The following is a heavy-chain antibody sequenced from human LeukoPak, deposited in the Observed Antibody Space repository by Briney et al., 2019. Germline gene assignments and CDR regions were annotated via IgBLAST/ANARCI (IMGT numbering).Heavy chain of an antibody. J-gene: IGHJ3*02. CDR1: GGSISSGGYY. CDR2: IYYSGST. Sequence: PSETLSLTGTVSGGSISSGGYYWSWIRQHPGKGLEWIGYIYYSGSTYYNPSLKSRVTISVDTSKNQFSLKLSSVTAADTAVYYCETYCSGGSCYCHDAFDIWGQGTMVTVSS. D-gene: IGHD2-15*01. V-gene: IGHV4-31*03. CDR3: ETYCSGGSCYCHDAFDI.